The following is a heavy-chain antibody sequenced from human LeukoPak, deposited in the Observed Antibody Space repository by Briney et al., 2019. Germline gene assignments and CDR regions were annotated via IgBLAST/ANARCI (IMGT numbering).Heavy chain of an antibody. Sequence: SESLCLTCSVSGGSISAYYWSWIRQLPGKGLEWIGYIYYTGTTNYNPSPRSRVTISVDTSRNQFSLRLSSVTAADTAVYYCARENPQTTVPEGMDVWGHGTTVIVSS. D-gene: IGHD4-17*01. V-gene: IGHV4-59*01. CDR1: GGSISAYY. CDR3: ARENPQTTVPEGMDV. CDR2: IYYTGTT. J-gene: IGHJ6*02.